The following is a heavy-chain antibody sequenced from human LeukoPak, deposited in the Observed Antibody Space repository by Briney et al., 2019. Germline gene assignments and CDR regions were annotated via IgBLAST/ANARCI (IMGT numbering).Heavy chain of an antibody. J-gene: IGHJ4*02. CDR3: VRVPIQLWPGADY. V-gene: IGHV3-30*04. CDR2: ISYDGSNK. D-gene: IGHD5-18*01. Sequence: GGSLRLSCAASGFTFSSYAMHWVRQAPGKGLEWVAVISYDGSNKYYADSVKGRFTISRDNSKNTLYLQMNSLRAEDTAVYYCVRVPIQLWPGADYWGQGTLVTVSS. CDR1: GFTFSSYA.